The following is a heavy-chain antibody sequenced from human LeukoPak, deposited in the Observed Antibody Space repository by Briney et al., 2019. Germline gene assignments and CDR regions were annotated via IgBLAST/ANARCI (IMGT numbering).Heavy chain of an antibody. D-gene: IGHD3-3*01. Sequence: EASVKVSCKASGYTFTSYAMNWVRQAPGQGLEWMGWISAYNGNTNYAQKLQGRVTMTTDTSTSTAYMELRSLRSDDTAVYYCARDRSGHFDYWGQGTLVTVSS. CDR2: ISAYNGNT. J-gene: IGHJ4*02. CDR3: ARDRSGHFDY. CDR1: GYTFTSYA. V-gene: IGHV1-18*01.